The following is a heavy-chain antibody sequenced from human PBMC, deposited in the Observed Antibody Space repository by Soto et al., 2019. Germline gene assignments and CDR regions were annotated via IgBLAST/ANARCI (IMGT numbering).Heavy chain of an antibody. J-gene: IGHJ3*02. CDR3: ANVGLFPAKIAFDM. Sequence: QVQLVQSGAEVKKPGASVKVSCKASGYTFTSYYMYWVRQAPGQGLEWMGIINPSGTSTSYPQKFQGRVTLTKDTYTNTFYMELSSLRSEDTAVYYCANVGLFPAKIAFDMWGQGTTVIVSS. CDR2: INPSGTST. V-gene: IGHV1-46*03. CDR1: GYTFTSYY. D-gene: IGHD2-21*01.